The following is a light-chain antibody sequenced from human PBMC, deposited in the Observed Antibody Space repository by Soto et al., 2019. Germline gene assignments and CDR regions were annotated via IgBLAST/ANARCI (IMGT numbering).Light chain of an antibody. Sequence: DIVLTQSPLSLPVTPGEPASISCRSSQSLLHRNGNIYFDWYLHKPGQSPQLLIYLGSIRAAGVPSRFSGRGSGKDFTLKITVLAAEDVGVYYCMHDIQAQRTFGLRTQVQIK. V-gene: IGKV2-28*01. CDR1: QSLLHRNGNIY. CDR2: LGS. CDR3: MHDIQAQRT. J-gene: IGKJ1*01.